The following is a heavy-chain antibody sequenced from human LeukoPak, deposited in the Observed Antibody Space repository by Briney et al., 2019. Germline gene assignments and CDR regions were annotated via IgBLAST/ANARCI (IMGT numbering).Heavy chain of an antibody. CDR2: ISAYNGNT. V-gene: IGHV1-18*01. Sequence: ASVTVSCKASGYTFTSYGISWVRQAPGQGLEWMGWISAYNGNTNYAQKLQGRVTMTTDTSTSTAYMELRSLRSDDTAVYYCASRTDDSSGYYYYYGMDVWGQGTTVTVSS. J-gene: IGHJ6*02. CDR1: GYTFTSYG. D-gene: IGHD3-22*01. CDR3: ASRTDDSSGYYYYYGMDV.